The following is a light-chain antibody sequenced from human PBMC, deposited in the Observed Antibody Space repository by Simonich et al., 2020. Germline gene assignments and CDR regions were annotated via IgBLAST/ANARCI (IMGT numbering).Light chain of an antibody. CDR3: SAYAGSNNLV. CDR2: EVS. CDR1: SSDVGSYNL. Sequence: QSALTQPASVSGSPGQSITISCTGTSSDVGSYNLVSWYQQHPGKAPTHMIYEVSKRPSGVPDRVSGSKSGNTASLTVSGLQAEDEADYYCSAYAGSNNLVFGGGTKLTVL. J-gene: IGLJ3*02. V-gene: IGLV2-8*01.